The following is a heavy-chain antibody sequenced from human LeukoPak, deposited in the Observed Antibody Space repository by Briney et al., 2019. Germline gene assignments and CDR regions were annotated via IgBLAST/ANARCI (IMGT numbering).Heavy chain of an antibody. V-gene: IGHV3-7*01. Sequence: PGGSLRLSCEASAFTFNSYWMSWVRQAPGKGLEWVANIKEDGSEINYVDSVKGRFTISRDNAKNSLFLQMNSLRVEDTAVYYCARDRGYSSFDYWGQGTLVTVSS. J-gene: IGHJ4*02. CDR3: ARDRGYSSFDY. D-gene: IGHD4-23*01. CDR1: AFTFNSYW. CDR2: IKEDGSEI.